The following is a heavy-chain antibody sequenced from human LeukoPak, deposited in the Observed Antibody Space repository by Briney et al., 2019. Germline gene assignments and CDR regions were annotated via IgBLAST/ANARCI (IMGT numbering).Heavy chain of an antibody. V-gene: IGHV3-23*01. CDR3: AKESGAHNDYGDFEGIDY. Sequence: GGSLRLSCAASGSTFSSYAMSWVRQAPGKGLEWVSAISGRGGSTYYADSVKGRFTISRDNSKNTLYLQMNSLRAEDTAVYYCAKESGAHNDYGDFEGIDYWGQGTLVTVSS. CDR1: GSTFSSYA. J-gene: IGHJ4*02. D-gene: IGHD4-17*01. CDR2: ISGRGGST.